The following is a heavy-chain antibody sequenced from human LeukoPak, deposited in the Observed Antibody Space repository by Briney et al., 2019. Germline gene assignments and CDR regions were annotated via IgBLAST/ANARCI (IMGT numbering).Heavy chain of an antibody. Sequence: SETLSLTCTVSGGSNSSYYWSWIRQPPGKGLEWIGYIYYSGSTNHNPSLKSRVTISADTSKNQFSLKLSSVTAADTAVYYCARLKQWLVLDYWGQGTLVTVSS. V-gene: IGHV4-59*08. J-gene: IGHJ4*02. D-gene: IGHD6-19*01. CDR2: IYYSGST. CDR3: ARLKQWLVLDY. CDR1: GGSNSSYY.